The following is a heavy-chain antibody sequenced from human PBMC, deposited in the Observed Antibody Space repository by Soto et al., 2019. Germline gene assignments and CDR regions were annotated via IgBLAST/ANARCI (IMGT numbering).Heavy chain of an antibody. D-gene: IGHD2-2*01. CDR1: GFTFSSYA. V-gene: IGHV3-23*01. Sequence: GGSLRLSCAASGFTFSSYAMSWVRQAPGKGLEWVSAISGSGGSTYYADSVKGRLTISRDNSKNTLYLQMNSLRAEDTAVYYCAKDRESTESGDYYYYYGMDVWGQGTTVTVSS. J-gene: IGHJ6*02. CDR3: AKDRESTESGDYYYYYGMDV. CDR2: ISGSGGST.